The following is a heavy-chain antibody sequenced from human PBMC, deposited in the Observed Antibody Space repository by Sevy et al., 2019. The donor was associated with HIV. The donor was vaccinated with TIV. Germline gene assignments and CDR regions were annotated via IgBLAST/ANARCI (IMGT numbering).Heavy chain of an antibody. J-gene: IGHJ3*02. V-gene: IGHV3-21*01. Sequence: RGSLRLSCAASGFTFSSYSMNWVRQAPGKGLEWVSSISSSSSYIYYADSVKGRFTISRDNAKNSLYLQMNSLRAEDTAVYYCARDPGDAFDIWGQGTMVTVSS. CDR2: ISSSSSYI. CDR1: GFTFSSYS. CDR3: ARDPGDAFDI.